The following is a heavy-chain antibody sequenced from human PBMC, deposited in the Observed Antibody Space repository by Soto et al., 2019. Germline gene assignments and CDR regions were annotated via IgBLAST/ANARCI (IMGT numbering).Heavy chain of an antibody. Sequence: PSETLSLTCTVSGGSISSYYWSWIRQPPGKGLEWIGYIYYSGSTNYNPSLKSRVTISVDTSKNQFSLKLSSGTAADTAVYYCARSAPVGGFDYWGQGTLVNVSS. CDR2: IYYSGST. CDR3: ARSAPVGGFDY. V-gene: IGHV4-59*01. J-gene: IGHJ4*02. D-gene: IGHD6-19*01. CDR1: GGSISSYY.